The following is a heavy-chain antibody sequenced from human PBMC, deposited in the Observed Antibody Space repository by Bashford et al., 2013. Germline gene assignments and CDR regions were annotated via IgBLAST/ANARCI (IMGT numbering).Heavy chain of an antibody. Sequence: SETLSLTCTVSGGSISDGSYWNWVRQPAGKGLQWIGRIHSTGRTRYNPSLESRVTMSVDTSRNQFSLYLNSVTAADTAVYFCARQDHRDHGRPNWFDPWGQGIQVTVSS. CDR1: GGSISDGSY. D-gene: IGHD1-14*01. J-gene: IGHJ5*02. CDR2: IHSTGRT. CDR3: ARQDHRDHGRPNWFDP. V-gene: IGHV4-4*07.